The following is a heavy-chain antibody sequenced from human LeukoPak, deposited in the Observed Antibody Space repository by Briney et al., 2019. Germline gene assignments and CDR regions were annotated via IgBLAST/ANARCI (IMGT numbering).Heavy chain of an antibody. CDR3: ARVANYYDSSGYYYGAFDI. CDR1: GGSISSGGYY. CDR2: IYYSGST. V-gene: IGHV4-31*03. J-gene: IGHJ3*02. D-gene: IGHD3-22*01. Sequence: SETLSLTCTVSGGSISSGGYYWSWIRRHPGKGLEWIGYIYYSGSTYYNPSLKSRVTISVDTSKNQFSLKLSSVTAADTAVYYCARVANYYDSSGYYYGAFDIWGQGTMVTVSS.